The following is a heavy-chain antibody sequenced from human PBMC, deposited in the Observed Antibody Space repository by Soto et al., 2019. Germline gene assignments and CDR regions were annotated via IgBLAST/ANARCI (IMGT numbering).Heavy chain of an antibody. CDR1: GGSITDYY. V-gene: IGHV4-59*01. CDR2: GYHSVSI. J-gene: IGHJ2*01. CDR3: ARAFAGFGAYWYFDL. D-gene: IGHD3-16*01. Sequence: SETLSLTCTVSGGSITDYYWSWIRQPPGKALEWIGYGYHSVSIHYNPSLKTRVTISVDTSENQFSLRLSSVTAADTAVYYCARAFAGFGAYWYFDLWGRGTLVTVSS.